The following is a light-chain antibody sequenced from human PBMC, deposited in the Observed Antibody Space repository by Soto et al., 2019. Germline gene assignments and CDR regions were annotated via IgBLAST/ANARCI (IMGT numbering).Light chain of an antibody. Sequence: QSALTQPPSASGSPGQSVTISCTGTSSDIGGYNYVSWYQQYPGKAPKLMIYEVSNRPSGVSNRFSGSKSGNTASLTISGLQAEDEADYYCSSHTSSNTHVVFGGGTKVTVL. V-gene: IGLV2-14*01. CDR3: SSHTSSNTHVV. CDR2: EVS. CDR1: SSDIGGYNY. J-gene: IGLJ2*01.